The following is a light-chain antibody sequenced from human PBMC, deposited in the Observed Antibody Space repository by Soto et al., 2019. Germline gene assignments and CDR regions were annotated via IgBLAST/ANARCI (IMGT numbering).Light chain of an antibody. Sequence: QSVLTQPPSASGSPGQSVSISCTGTSSDVGGYNFVSWYQQHPGEAPKLMIYEVSRRPSGVPDRFSGSKSANTASLTVSGLQAEDEADYYCSSYGGNNNYVFGTGTKVTVL. CDR1: SSDVGGYNF. V-gene: IGLV2-8*01. J-gene: IGLJ1*01. CDR3: SSYGGNNNYV. CDR2: EVS.